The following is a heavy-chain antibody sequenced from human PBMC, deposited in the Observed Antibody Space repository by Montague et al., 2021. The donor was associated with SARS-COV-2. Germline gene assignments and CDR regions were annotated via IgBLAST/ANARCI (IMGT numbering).Heavy chain of an antibody. V-gene: IGHV4-59*01. CDR2: IYYSGST. CDR1: GGSISSNY. CDR3: AREISGRDYFDY. J-gene: IGHJ4*02. D-gene: IGHD3-10*01. Sequence: SETLSLTCTVSGGSISSNYWNWIRQPPGRGLEWIGYIYYSGSTNYNPSLESRVTISADTSKNHFSLKLRSVTAADTAVHYCAREISGRDYFDYWGQGTLVTVSS.